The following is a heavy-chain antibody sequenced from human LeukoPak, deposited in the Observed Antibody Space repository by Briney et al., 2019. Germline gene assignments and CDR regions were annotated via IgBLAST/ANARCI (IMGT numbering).Heavy chain of an antibody. Sequence: ASVKVSCKASGGTFSSYAISWVRQAPGQGLEWMGGINPIFGTANYAQKFQGRVTITADESTSTAYMELSRLTSDDTAVYYCARWFVVPAAGEGYAFDIWGQGTMVAVSA. J-gene: IGHJ3*02. V-gene: IGHV1-69*13. CDR3: ARWFVVPAAGEGYAFDI. CDR2: INPIFGTA. D-gene: IGHD2-2*01. CDR1: GGTFSSYA.